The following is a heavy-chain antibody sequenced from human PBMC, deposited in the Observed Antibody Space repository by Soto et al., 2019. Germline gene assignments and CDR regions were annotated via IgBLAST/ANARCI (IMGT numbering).Heavy chain of an antibody. CDR2: FYHSGYT. CDR1: GDSISSRHW. D-gene: IGHD3-10*01. J-gene: IGHJ4*02. Sequence: QVQLQEPGPGLVEPSGAVSLTCAVSGDSISSRHWWSWVRQPPGKGLEWIGEFYHSGYTNYNPSLKSRVSISVDTSKNQFSLEVNSVTAAETAIYFCAKNGVEKGFDHWGQGTLVTVSS. V-gene: IGHV4-4*02. CDR3: AKNGVEKGFDH.